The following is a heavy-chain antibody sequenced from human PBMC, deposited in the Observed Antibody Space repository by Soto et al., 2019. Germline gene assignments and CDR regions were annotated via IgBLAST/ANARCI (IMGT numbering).Heavy chain of an antibody. Sequence: SETLSLTCSVSGASITTYYWSWIRQPPGKGLEWIGSISYSGSTKYNPSLESRVMISLDTSKNQFSLRLTSVTAADTALYYCARDSDSSGLFDPWGQGALVTVSS. CDR3: ARDSDSSGLFDP. D-gene: IGHD3-10*01. J-gene: IGHJ5*02. V-gene: IGHV4-59*01. CDR1: GASITTYY. CDR2: ISYSGST.